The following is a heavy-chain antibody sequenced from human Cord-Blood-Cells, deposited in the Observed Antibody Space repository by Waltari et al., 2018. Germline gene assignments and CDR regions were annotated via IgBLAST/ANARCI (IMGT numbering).Heavy chain of an antibody. J-gene: IGHJ4*02. V-gene: IGHV4-34*01. Sequence: QVQLQQWGAGLLKPSETLSLTCAVYGGSFSGYYWSWIRQPAGKGLEGIGESNHSGSTNYNPSLKSRVTISVDTSKNQFSLKLRSVTAADAAVYDCARGGYSSSWYFDYWGQGTLVTVSS. CDR2: SNHSGST. CDR1: GGSFSGYY. CDR3: ARGGYSSSWYFDY. D-gene: IGHD6-13*01.